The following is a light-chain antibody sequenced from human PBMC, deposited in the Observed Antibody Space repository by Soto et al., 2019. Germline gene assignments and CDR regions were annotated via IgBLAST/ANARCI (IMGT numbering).Light chain of an antibody. CDR2: GAS. CDR3: HQRQSWPRT. CDR1: QSISSNY. V-gene: IGKV3-20*01. Sequence: EIVLTQSPGTLSLSPGETATLSCRASQSISSNYLAWYQQKPGQAPRLLIYGASSRATGIPDRFSGSGSGTDFTLTISDVEPEDFAVYYCHQRQSWPRTFGQGTKVDIK. J-gene: IGKJ1*01.